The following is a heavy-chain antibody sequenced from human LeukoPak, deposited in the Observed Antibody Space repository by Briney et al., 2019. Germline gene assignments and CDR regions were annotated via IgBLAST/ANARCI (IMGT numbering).Heavy chain of an antibody. Sequence: ASVKVSCKASGYTFTSYGISWVRRAPGQGLEWMGWISAYNGNTNYAQKLQGRVTMTTDTSTSTAYMELRSLRSDDTAVYYCARVLLDYDYVWGSYRPRYFDYWGQGTLVTVSS. D-gene: IGHD3-16*02. J-gene: IGHJ4*02. CDR1: GYTFTSYG. V-gene: IGHV1-18*01. CDR2: ISAYNGNT. CDR3: ARVLLDYDYVWGSYRPRYFDY.